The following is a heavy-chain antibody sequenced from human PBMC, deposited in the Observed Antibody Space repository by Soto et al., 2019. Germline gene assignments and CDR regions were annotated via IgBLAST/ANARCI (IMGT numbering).Heavy chain of an antibody. Sequence: SLRLSCAASGFTFSSYGMHWVRQAPGKGLEWVAVIWYDGSNKYYADSVKGRFTISRDNSKNTLYLQMNGLRAEDTAVYYCARDRQWLVSLGPTFDYWGQGTLVTVSS. CDR1: GFTFSSYG. V-gene: IGHV3-33*01. CDR2: IWYDGSNK. J-gene: IGHJ4*02. CDR3: ARDRQWLVSLGPTFDY. D-gene: IGHD6-19*01.